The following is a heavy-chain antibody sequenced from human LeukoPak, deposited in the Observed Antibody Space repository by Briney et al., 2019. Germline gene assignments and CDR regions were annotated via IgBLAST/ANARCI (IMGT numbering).Heavy chain of an antibody. CDR3: ARVRGTRTIFGVVTNWFDP. D-gene: IGHD3-3*01. CDR2: INPSGGST. Sequence: ASVKVSCKASGYTFTSYYMHWVRQAPGQGLEWMGIINPSGGSTSYAQKFQGRVTMTRDTSTSTVYMELSSLRSEDTAVYYCARVRGTRTIFGVVTNWFDPWGRGTLVTVSS. CDR1: GYTFTSYY. J-gene: IGHJ5*02. V-gene: IGHV1-46*01.